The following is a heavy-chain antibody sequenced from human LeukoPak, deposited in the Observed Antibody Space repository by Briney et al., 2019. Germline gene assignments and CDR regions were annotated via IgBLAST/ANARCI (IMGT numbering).Heavy chain of an antibody. CDR1: GFTFSSYS. CDR3: AKHLTTVPRYFQH. J-gene: IGHJ1*01. V-gene: IGHV3-48*04. D-gene: IGHD4-17*01. CDR2: ISSGSDTI. Sequence: GGSLRLSCAASGFTFSSYSMNWVRQAPGKGLEWVSHISSGSDTIYYAGSVKGRFTISRDNAKNSLYLQMNSLRAEDTAVYYCAKHLTTVPRYFQHWGQGTLVTVSS.